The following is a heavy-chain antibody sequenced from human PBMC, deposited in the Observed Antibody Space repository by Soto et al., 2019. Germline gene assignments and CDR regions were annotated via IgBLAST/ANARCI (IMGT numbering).Heavy chain of an antibody. D-gene: IGHD5-18*01. CDR3: ARDTTY. V-gene: IGHV1-69*02. CDR2: IIPYLDIT. Sequence: QVQLVQSGAEVKKPGSSVKVSCKASGGTFGTYTISWVRQAPGQGLEWMGRIIPYLDITDYAQKFQGRFTIAADKSTTTAYMELNRLRSEDTAVYFCARDTTYWGQGTLVRLL. CDR1: GGTFGTYT. J-gene: IGHJ4*02.